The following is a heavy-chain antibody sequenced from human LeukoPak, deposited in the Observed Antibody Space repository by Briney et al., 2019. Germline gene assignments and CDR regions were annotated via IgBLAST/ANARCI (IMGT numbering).Heavy chain of an antibody. J-gene: IGHJ4*02. CDR1: GGSISSGGYS. V-gene: IGHV4-61*08. CDR3: ARLTLRSGRRWSGPYYFDY. D-gene: IGHD3-3*01. CDR2: IYYSGST. Sequence: SQTLSLTCAVSGGSISSGGYSWSWIRQPPGKGLEWIGYIYYSGSTNYNPSLKSRVTISVDTSKNQFSLKLSSVTAADTAVYYCARLTLRSGRRWSGPYYFDYWGQGTLVTVSS.